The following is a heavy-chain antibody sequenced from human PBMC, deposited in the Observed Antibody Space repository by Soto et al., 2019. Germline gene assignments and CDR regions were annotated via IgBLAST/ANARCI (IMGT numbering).Heavy chain of an antibody. J-gene: IGHJ4*02. CDR3: ARGPVPYSSSWYVFPDY. CDR1: GYTFTIYA. Sequence: ASVKVSCKASGYTFTIYAMHWVRQAPGQRLEWMGWINAGNGNTKYSQKFQGRVTITRDTSASTAYMELSSLRSEDTAVYYCARGPVPYSSSWYVFPDYWGQGTLVTVSS. V-gene: IGHV1-3*01. D-gene: IGHD6-13*01. CDR2: INAGNGNT.